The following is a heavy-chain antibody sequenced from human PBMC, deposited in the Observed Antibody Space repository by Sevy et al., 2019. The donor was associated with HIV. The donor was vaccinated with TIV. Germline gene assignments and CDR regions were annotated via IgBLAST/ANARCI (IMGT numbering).Heavy chain of an antibody. D-gene: IGHD2-2*01. CDR3: ARSPPVVVVPGAPSWFDP. V-gene: IGHV4-34*01. Sequence: SETLSLTCAVHDGSFSGYYWNWIRQLPGKGLEWIGEINESGITYYTPSLKSRATISVDTSKKQFSLKLNSVTAVDSAVYFCARSPPVVVVPGAPSWFDPWGQGTLVTVSS. CDR2: INESGIT. CDR1: DGSFSGYY. J-gene: IGHJ5*02.